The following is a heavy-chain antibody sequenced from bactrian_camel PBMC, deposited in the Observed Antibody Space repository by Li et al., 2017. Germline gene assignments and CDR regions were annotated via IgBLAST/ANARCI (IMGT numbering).Heavy chain of an antibody. D-gene: IGHD1*01. J-gene: IGHJ6*01. Sequence: QLVESGGGPVQAGGSLRLSCVYSGYMSERHCLGWARQVPGKEREGVTALYLGGGATLYADSVKGRFTLSRDSAKTVSLQMNSLQPDDSAIYYCAACRRASALIDHGLNAAAFGYWGQGTQVTVS. V-gene: IGHV3S25*01. CDR1: GYMSERHC. CDR3: AACRRASALIDHGLNAAAFGY. CDR2: LYLGGGAT.